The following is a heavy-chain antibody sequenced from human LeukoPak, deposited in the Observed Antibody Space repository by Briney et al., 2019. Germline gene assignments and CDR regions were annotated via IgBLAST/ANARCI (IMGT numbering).Heavy chain of an antibody. V-gene: IGHV3-7*01. CDR2: IRQDGNEK. D-gene: IGHD3-3*01. CDR3: ARNINFWSGYDY. Sequence: GGSLRLSCEASGFTFSSYAMSWVRQAPGKGLEWVANIRQDGNEKYYVDSVKGRFTISRDNAKNSLYLQMNSLRAEDTAVYYCARNINFWSGYDYWGQGTLVTVSS. CDR1: GFTFSSYA. J-gene: IGHJ4*02.